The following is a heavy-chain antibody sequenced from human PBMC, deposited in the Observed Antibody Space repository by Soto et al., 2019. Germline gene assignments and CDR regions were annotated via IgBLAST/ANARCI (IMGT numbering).Heavy chain of an antibody. CDR1: GFTFSSYW. V-gene: IGHV3-7*01. CDR3: ARDVPQWLRDHYFDY. D-gene: IGHD5-12*01. J-gene: IGHJ4*02. Sequence: EVQLVESGGGLVQPGGSLRLSCAASGFTFSSYWMSWVRQAPGKGLEWVANIKQDGSEKYYVDSVKGRFTISRDNAKNSLYLQVNSLRAEDTAVYYCARDVPQWLRDHYFDYWGQGTLVTVSS. CDR2: IKQDGSEK.